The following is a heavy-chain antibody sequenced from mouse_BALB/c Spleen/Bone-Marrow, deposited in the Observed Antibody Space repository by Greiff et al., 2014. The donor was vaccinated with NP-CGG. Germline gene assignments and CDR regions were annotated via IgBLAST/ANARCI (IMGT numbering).Heavy chain of an antibody. Sequence: VQLQQPGPELVKPGASVKMSCKASGYTFTSYVMHWVKQKPGQGLEWIGYINPYNDGTKYNEKFKDKATLTSDKSSSTAYMELSSLTSEDSAVYYCARGGLGLPMDYWGQGTSVTVSS. CDR3: ARGGLGLPMDY. V-gene: IGHV1-14*01. CDR1: GYTFTSYV. J-gene: IGHJ4*01. CDR2: INPYNDGT. D-gene: IGHD3-1*01.